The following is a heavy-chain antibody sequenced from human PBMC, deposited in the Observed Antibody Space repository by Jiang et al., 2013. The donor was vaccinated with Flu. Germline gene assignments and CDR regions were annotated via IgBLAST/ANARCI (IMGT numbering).Heavy chain of an antibody. Sequence: KPTQTLTLTCTVSGFSLSNAGMGVSWIRQPPGKALEWLAQIFPNDEKSYSTSLSGRLTISMDTSKSQVVLTMTNMGPVDAGTYYCARTHMGFYDSSGFWAYFDYWGQGTQVTVSS. CDR3: ARTHMGFYDSSGFWAYFDY. D-gene: IGHD3-22*01. V-gene: IGHV2-26*01. CDR2: IFPNDEK. CDR1: GFSLSNAGMG. J-gene: IGHJ4*02.